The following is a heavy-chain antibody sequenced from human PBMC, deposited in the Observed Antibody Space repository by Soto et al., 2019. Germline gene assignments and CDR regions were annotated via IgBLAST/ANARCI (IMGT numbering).Heavy chain of an antibody. J-gene: IGHJ5*02. CDR3: CASWGGWFDP. CDR1: GFTFSTYW. V-gene: IGHV3-7*01. Sequence: EVQLVESGGGLVQPGGSLRLSCADSGFTFSTYWMSWVRRAPGKGLEWVANIKQDGSETYYVDSVNGRFTVSRDNAKNSLFLQMNSLRAQDTAIYYYCASWGGWFDPWGQGTLVTVSS. CDR2: IKQDGSET. D-gene: IGHD2-21*01.